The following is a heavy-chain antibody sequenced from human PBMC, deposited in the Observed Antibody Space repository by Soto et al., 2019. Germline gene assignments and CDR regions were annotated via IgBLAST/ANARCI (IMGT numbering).Heavy chain of an antibody. J-gene: IGHJ3*02. D-gene: IGHD3-3*01. CDR3: ARVLGVVPLDAFDI. CDR1: GYTFSRYG. V-gene: IGHV1-18*01. Sequence: ASVKVSCKASGYTFSRYGIGWVRQAPGQGLDWMGWISTYNGYTKYAQKVQGRVTMTTDTSTSTAYMELRSLRSEDTAVYYCARVLGVVPLDAFDIWGQGTMVTVS. CDR2: ISTYNGYT.